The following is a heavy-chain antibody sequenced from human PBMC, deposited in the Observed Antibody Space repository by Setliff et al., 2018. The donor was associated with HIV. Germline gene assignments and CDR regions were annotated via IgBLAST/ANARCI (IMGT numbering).Heavy chain of an antibody. J-gene: IGHJ4*02. CDR2: IKQDGSEK. CDR1: GFIFSDHW. D-gene: IGHD2-15*01. Sequence: PGGSLRLSCAASGFIFSDHWMTWVRQAPGKGLEWVANIKQDGSEKYYVDSVKGRFTISRDNVKNSLYLQMNSLRAEDTAIYHCARICGGSKCSVGHWGQGTLVTVSS. V-gene: IGHV3-7*03. CDR3: ARICGGSKCSVGH.